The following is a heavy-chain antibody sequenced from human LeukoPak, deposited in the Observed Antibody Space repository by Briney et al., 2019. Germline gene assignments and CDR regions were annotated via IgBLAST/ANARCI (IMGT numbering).Heavy chain of an antibody. D-gene: IGHD6-13*01. CDR1: GDSISSSGYY. V-gene: IGHV4-39*01. CDR3: ARHAGGIAASGTRPSDY. CDR2: INYSGST. J-gene: IGHJ4*02. Sequence: SETLSLTCTVSGDSISSSGYYWGWIRQPPGKGLEWIGSINYSGSTYYNPSLKSQVTTSVDTSKNQFSLKLTSVTAADTAVYYCARHAGGIAASGTRPSDYWGQGTLVTVSS.